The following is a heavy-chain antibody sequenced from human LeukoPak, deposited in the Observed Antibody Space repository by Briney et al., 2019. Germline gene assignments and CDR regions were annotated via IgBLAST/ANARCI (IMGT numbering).Heavy chain of an antibody. J-gene: IGHJ4*02. CDR1: GYTFISYS. CDR2: ISAYNGNT. V-gene: IGHV1-18*01. D-gene: IGHD5-24*01. CDR3: ARGPRDGLNY. Sequence: ASVKVSCKAAGYTFISYSISWVRQAPGQGLEWMGWISAYNGNTNYAQNLQGRVTMTTDTSMSTAYMELSSLRSDDTAVYYCARGPRDGLNYWGQGTLVTVSS.